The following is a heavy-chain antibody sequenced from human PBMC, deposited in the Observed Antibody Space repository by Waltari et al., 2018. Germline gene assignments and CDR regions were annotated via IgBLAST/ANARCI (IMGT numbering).Heavy chain of an antibody. CDR3: ARDLTTVPTPPRYYFDY. D-gene: IGHD4-17*01. CDR2: FDPEDGET. CDR1: GYTLTELS. V-gene: IGHV1-24*01. Sequence: QVQLVQSGAEVKKPGASVKVSCKVSGYTLTELSMHWVRQAPGKGLEWMGGFDPEDGETIYAQKFQGRVTMTEDTSTDTAYMELRSLRSDDTAVYYCARDLTTVPTPPRYYFDYWGQGTLVTVSS. J-gene: IGHJ4*02.